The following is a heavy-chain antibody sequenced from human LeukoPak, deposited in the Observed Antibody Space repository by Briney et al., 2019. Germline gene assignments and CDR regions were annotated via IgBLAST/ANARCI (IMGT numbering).Heavy chain of an antibody. D-gene: IGHD5-24*01. V-gene: IGHV1-24*01. Sequence: ASVKVSCKVSGYTLTELSMHWVRQAPGKGLEWRGGFDPEDGETIYAQKFQGRVTMTEDTSTDTAYMELSSLRSEDTAVYYCATAPRRDGYNSAPLFDYWGQGTLVTVSS. CDR1: GYTLTELS. CDR3: ATAPRRDGYNSAPLFDY. J-gene: IGHJ4*02. CDR2: FDPEDGET.